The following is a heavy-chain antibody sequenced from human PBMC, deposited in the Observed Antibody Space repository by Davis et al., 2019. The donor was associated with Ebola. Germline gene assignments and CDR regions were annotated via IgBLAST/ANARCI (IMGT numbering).Heavy chain of an antibody. CDR3: ARLNYYDSSGYDY. D-gene: IGHD3-22*01. CDR2: ISWDGGST. V-gene: IGHV3-43*01. CDR1: GFTFDDYT. Sequence: GESLKISCAASGFTFDDYTMHWVRQAPGKGLEWVSLISWDGGSTYYADSVKGRFTISRDNSKNSLYLQMNSLRIEDTALYYCARLNYYDSSGYDYWGQGTLVTVST. J-gene: IGHJ4*02.